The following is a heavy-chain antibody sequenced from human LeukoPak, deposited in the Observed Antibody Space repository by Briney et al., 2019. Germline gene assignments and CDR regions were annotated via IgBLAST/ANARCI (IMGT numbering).Heavy chain of an antibody. D-gene: IGHD3-22*01. CDR3: ARDGAHYYDSSGYYPNWFDP. J-gene: IGHJ5*02. CDR1: GYTFTSYY. Sequence: ASVKVSCKASGYTFTSYYMHWVRRAPGQGLEWMGIINPSGGSTSYAQKFQGRVTMTRDTSTSTVYMELSSLRSEDTAVYYCARDGAHYYDSSGYYPNWFDPWGQGTLVTVSS. V-gene: IGHV1-46*01. CDR2: INPSGGST.